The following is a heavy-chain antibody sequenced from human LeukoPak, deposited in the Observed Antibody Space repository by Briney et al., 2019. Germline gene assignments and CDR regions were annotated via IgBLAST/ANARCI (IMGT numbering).Heavy chain of an antibody. J-gene: IGHJ5*01. CDR1: GFTLSTYW. CDR2: INSEGSST. Sequence: GGSRRLSCAASGFTLSTYWMHWVRQAPGKGLVWVSRINSEGSSTTYADSVKGRFTISRDNAKNILYLQMNSLRAEDTAVYHCARDPAPQGWFDSWGQGTLVTVSS. V-gene: IGHV3-74*01. CDR3: ARDPAPQGWFDS.